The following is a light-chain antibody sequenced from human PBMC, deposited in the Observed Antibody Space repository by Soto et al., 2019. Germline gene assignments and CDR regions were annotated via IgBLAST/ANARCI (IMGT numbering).Light chain of an antibody. CDR1: QSISNW. V-gene: IGKV1-5*03. Sequence: DIQLTQSPSTLSASVGDRVSIICRASQSISNWLAWYQQKPGKAPKFLIYKASRLESGVPSRFSGSGSGTEFTLTISSLQPDDFATYYCQQYKNYPYTFGQGTKLEIK. CDR3: QQYKNYPYT. CDR2: KAS. J-gene: IGKJ2*01.